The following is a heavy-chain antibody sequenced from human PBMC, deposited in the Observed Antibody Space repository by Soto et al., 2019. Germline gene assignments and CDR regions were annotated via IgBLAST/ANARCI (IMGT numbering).Heavy chain of an antibody. CDR1: GFTFSTYG. D-gene: IGHD3-3*01. V-gene: IGHV3-23*01. Sequence: PGGSLRLSCAASGFTFSTYGMHWVRQAPGKGLEWVSAISGSGGSTYYADSVKGRFTISRDNSKNTLYLQMNSLRAEDTAVYYCAKRGYYDFWSGREYYYYGMDVWGQGATVTVSS. J-gene: IGHJ6*02. CDR3: AKRGYYDFWSGREYYYYGMDV. CDR2: ISGSGGST.